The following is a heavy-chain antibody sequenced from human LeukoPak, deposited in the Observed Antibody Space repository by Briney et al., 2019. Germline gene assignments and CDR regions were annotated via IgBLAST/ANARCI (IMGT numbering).Heavy chain of an antibody. CDR1: GLTFSSYS. CDR2: ISSSSSTI. J-gene: IGHJ4*02. D-gene: IGHD5-12*01. Sequence: GGSLRLSCAASGLTFSSYSMNWVRQAPGKGLEWVSYISSSSSTIYYADSVKGRFTISRDNAKNSLYLQMNSLRAEDTAVYYCARDFEYSSSTGVYWGQGTLVTVSS. V-gene: IGHV3-48*01. CDR3: ARDFEYSSSTGVY.